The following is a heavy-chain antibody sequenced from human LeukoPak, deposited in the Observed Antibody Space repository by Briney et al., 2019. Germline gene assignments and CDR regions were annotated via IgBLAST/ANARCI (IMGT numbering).Heavy chain of an antibody. CDR2: INPNSGGT. D-gene: IGHD6-6*01. V-gene: IGHV1-2*06. CDR3: AREGIAARGAWDY. Sequence: GASVKVSCKASGYTFTGYYMHWVRQAPGQGLEWMGRINPNSGGTNYAQKFQGRVTMTRDTSISTAYMELSRLRSDDTAVYYCAREGIAARGAWDYWGQGTLVTVSS. J-gene: IGHJ4*02. CDR1: GYTFTGYY.